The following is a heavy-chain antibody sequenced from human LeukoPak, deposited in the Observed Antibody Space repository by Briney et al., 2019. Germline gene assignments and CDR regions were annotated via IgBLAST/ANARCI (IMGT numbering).Heavy chain of an antibody. CDR2: IYYSGST. CDR1: GGSISSYY. CDR3: ARVWFGELLSYGMDV. J-gene: IGHJ6*02. Sequence: SETLSLTCTVSGGSISSYYWSWIRQPPGKGLEWIGYIYYSGSTNYNPSLKSRVTISVDTSKNQFSLKLSSVTAADTAVYYCARVWFGELLSYGMDVWGQGTTVTVS. V-gene: IGHV4-59*01. D-gene: IGHD3-10*01.